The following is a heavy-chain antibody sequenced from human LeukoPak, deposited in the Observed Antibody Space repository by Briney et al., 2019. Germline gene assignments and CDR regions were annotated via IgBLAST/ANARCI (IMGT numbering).Heavy chain of an antibody. V-gene: IGHV3-30-3*01. CDR1: GFTFSSYA. J-gene: IGHJ4*02. CDR2: ISYDGSNK. D-gene: IGHD3-22*01. Sequence: AGGSLRLSCAASGFTFSSYAMHWVRQAPGKGLEWVAVISYDGSNKYYADSVKGRFTISRDNSKNTLYLQMNSLRAEDTAVYYCARDRPMYYYDSSGYSYYFDYWGQGTLVTVSS. CDR3: ARDRPMYYYDSSGYSYYFDY.